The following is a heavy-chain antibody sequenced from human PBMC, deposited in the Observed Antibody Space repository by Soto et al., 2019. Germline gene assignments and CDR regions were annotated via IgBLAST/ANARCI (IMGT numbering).Heavy chain of an antibody. CDR2: IDSDGTST. J-gene: IGHJ5*02. CDR3: AKSNWFDP. V-gene: IGHV3-74*01. CDR1: GFSFSDYW. Sequence: EVQLVESGGGLVQPGGSLRLSCAASGFSFSDYWMNWVRQAPGKGLVWVSRIDSDGTSTSYADSVKGRFTISRDNAKNTLYLQMNSLRDEDTAVYYCAKSNWFDPWGQGTLVIVSS.